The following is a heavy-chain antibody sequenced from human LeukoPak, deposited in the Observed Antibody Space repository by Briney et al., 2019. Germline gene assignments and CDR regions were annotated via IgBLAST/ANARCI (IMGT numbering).Heavy chain of an antibody. CDR2: IYNGIST. J-gene: IGHJ4*02. V-gene: IGHV3-53*01. CDR1: GLSVISNY. Sequence: GGSLRLSCAASGLSVISNYMSWVRQAPGKGLEWVSVIYNGISTYYADSVKGRFTISRDNSKTTVYLQMNSLRPEDTAVYYCASPCSGPTYNFGPTPFDCWGQGTLVTVSS. CDR3: ASPCSGPTYNFGPTPFDC. D-gene: IGHD3/OR15-3a*01.